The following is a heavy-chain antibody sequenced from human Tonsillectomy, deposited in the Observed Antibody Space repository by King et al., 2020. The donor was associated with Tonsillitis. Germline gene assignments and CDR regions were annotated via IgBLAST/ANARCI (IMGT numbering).Heavy chain of an antibody. Sequence: QLVQSGGGLVKPGGSLRLSCAASGFTFSSYSMNWVRQAPGKGLEWVSSISSSSSYIYYADSVKGRSTISRDNAKNSLYLQMNSLRAEDTAVYYCARDLSGYYLVPWYFDLWGRGTLVTVSS. J-gene: IGHJ2*01. V-gene: IGHV3-21*01. D-gene: IGHD3-22*01. CDR3: ARDLSGYYLVPWYFDL. CDR1: GFTFSSYS. CDR2: ISSSSSYI.